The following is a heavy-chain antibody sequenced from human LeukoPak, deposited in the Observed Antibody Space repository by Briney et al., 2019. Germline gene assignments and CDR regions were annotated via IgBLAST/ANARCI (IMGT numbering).Heavy chain of an antibody. CDR2: IYTSGST. J-gene: IGHJ4*02. CDR1: GGSFSSGRYY. Sequence: SETLSLTCTVSGGSFSSGRYYWSWIRQPAGKGLEWIGRIYTSGSTNYNPSLKSRVTISVDTSKNQFSLKLSSVTAAETAVYYCAREVTIFGVVIKRFFDYWGQGTLVTVSS. D-gene: IGHD3-3*01. CDR3: AREVTIFGVVIKRFFDY. V-gene: IGHV4-61*02.